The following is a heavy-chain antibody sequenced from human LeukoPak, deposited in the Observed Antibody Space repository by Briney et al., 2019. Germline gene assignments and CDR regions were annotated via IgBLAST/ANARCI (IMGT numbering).Heavy chain of an antibody. J-gene: IGHJ4*02. CDR2: ISWNSGSI. Sequence: QTGRSLRLSCAASGFTFDDYAMPWVRQAPGKGLEWVSGISWNSGSIGYADSVKGRFTISRDNAKNSLYLQMNSLRAEDTALYYCAKGGSMSIAAPTWGYWGQGTLVTVSS. CDR1: GFTFDDYA. V-gene: IGHV3-9*01. CDR3: AKGGSMSIAAPTWGY. D-gene: IGHD6-6*01.